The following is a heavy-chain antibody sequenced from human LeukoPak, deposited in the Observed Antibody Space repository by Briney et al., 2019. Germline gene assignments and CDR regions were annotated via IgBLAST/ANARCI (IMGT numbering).Heavy chain of an antibody. J-gene: IGHJ3*02. D-gene: IGHD1-1*01. CDR2: IYSGGST. Sequence: GGSPRLSCAASGFTVSSNYMTWVRQAPGKGLEWVSLIYSGGSTSYADSVRGRFTISRDNSKNTLYLQMNSMRAEDTAVYYCARIETVADAFDIWGQRTLVTVSS. CDR1: GFTVSSNY. CDR3: ARIETVADAFDI. V-gene: IGHV3-66*01.